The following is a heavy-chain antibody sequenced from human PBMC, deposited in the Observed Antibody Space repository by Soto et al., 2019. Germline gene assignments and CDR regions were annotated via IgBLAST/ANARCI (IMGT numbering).Heavy chain of an antibody. CDR1: GFTFSSYA. V-gene: IGHV3-23*01. CDR2: ISGSGGST. D-gene: IGHD3-3*01. Sequence: EVQLLESGGGLVQPGGSLRLSCAASGFTFSSYAMSWVRQAPGKGLEWVSAISGSGGSTYYADSVKGRFTITRDNSKNPLYLQMNSLRAEDTAVYYCAKGGRLLEWLLSVYWGQGTLVTVSS. CDR3: AKGGRLLEWLLSVY. J-gene: IGHJ4*02.